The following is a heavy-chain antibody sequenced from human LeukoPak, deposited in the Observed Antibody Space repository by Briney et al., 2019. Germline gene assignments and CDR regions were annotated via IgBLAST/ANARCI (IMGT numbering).Heavy chain of an antibody. CDR3: ARIDDYYDSSGYYLPSA. J-gene: IGHJ5*02. D-gene: IGHD3-22*01. CDR1: GFTFSSYS. V-gene: IGHV3-21*01. CDR2: ISSSSSYI. Sequence: GGSLRLSCAASGFTFSSYSMNWVRQAPGKWLEWVSSISSSSSYIYYADSVKGRFTISRDNAKNSLYLQMNSLRAEDTAVYYCARIDDYYDSSGYYLPSAWGQGTLVTVSS.